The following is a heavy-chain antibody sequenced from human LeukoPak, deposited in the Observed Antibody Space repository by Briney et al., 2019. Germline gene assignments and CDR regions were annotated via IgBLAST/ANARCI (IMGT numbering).Heavy chain of an antibody. CDR3: ARGKRRNCSSTSCYRLDP. J-gene: IGHJ5*02. D-gene: IGHD2-2*02. V-gene: IGHV1-8*01. CDR1: GYTFTSYD. Sequence: GASVKVSCKASGYTFTSYDINWVRQATGQGLEWMGWMNPNSGNTGYAQKFQGRVTMTRNTSISTAYMELSSLRPEDTAVYYCARGKRRNCSSTSCYRLDPWGQGTLVTVSS. CDR2: MNPNSGNT.